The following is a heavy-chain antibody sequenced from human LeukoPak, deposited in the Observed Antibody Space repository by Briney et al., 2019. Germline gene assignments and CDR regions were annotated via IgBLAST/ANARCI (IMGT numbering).Heavy chain of an antibody. V-gene: IGHV1-46*01. Sequence: ASVKVSCKASGYTFTSYYMHWMRQAPGQGLEWMGIINPSGGSTSYAQKFQGRVTMTRDTSTSTVYMELSSLRSEDAAVYYCARGDCSGGSCSTKDYYYYGLDVWGQGTTVTVSS. J-gene: IGHJ6*02. CDR1: GYTFTSYY. CDR3: ARGDCSGGSCSTKDYYYYGLDV. D-gene: IGHD2-15*01. CDR2: INPSGGST.